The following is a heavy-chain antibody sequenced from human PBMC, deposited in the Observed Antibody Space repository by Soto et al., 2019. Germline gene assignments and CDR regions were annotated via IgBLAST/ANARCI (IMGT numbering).Heavy chain of an antibody. CDR2: IYYSGST. D-gene: IGHD3-16*01. Sequence: QVQLQESGPGLVKPSQTLSLTCTVSGGSISSGGYYWSWIRQHPGKGLEWIGYIYYSGSTYYNPFLESRGRKSVGTSKTHCSLKLSSVTAADTAGYYCATGGEHIFDYWGQGTLVTVSS. J-gene: IGHJ4*02. V-gene: IGHV4-31*03. CDR3: ATGGEHIFDY. CDR1: GGSISSGGYY.